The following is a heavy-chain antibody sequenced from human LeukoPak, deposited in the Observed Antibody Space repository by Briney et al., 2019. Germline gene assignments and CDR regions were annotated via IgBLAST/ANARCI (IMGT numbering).Heavy chain of an antibody. CDR1: GYTFTSYG. V-gene: IGHV1-69*05. J-gene: IGHJ5*02. D-gene: IGHD4-23*01. CDR2: IIPIFGTA. CDR3: ARAGATVVTPPQNWFDP. Sequence: GASVKVSCKASGYTFTSYGISWVRQALGQGLEWMGGIIPIFGTANYAQKFQGRVTITTDESTSTAYMELSSLRSEDTAVYYCARAGATVVTPPQNWFDPWGQGTLVTVSS.